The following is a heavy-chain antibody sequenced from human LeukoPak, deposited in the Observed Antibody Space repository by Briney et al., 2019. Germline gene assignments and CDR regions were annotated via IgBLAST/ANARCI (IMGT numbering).Heavy chain of an antibody. Sequence: SETLSLTCAVYGGSFSGYYWSWIRQPPGKGLEWIGEINHSGSTNYNPSLKSRVTISVDTSKNQFSLKLSSVTAADTAVYYCARERSYYDSSGYYIWGQGTLVTVSS. CDR2: INHSGST. CDR1: GGSFSGYY. CDR3: ARERSYYDSSGYYI. J-gene: IGHJ4*02. V-gene: IGHV4-34*01. D-gene: IGHD3-22*01.